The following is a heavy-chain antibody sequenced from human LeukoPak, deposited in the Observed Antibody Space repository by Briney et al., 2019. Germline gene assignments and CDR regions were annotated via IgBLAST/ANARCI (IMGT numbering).Heavy chain of an antibody. Sequence: PGGSLRLSCAASGFTFSSYWMHWVRHAPGKGLVWVSRINSDGSSTNYADSVKGRFTISRDNAKNTLYLQMNSLRAEDTAVYYCARVTGLPNLDYWGQGTLVTVSS. CDR1: GFTFSSYW. J-gene: IGHJ4*02. V-gene: IGHV3-74*01. CDR2: INSDGSST. CDR3: ARVTGLPNLDY. D-gene: IGHD1-14*01.